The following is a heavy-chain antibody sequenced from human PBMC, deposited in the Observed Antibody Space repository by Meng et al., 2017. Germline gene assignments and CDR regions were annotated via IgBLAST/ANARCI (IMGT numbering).Heavy chain of an antibody. Sequence: EVQVGGTGGGLSQPWGLLRLSGAASGFTVSSNYMCWVRQAPGKGLEWVSVIYSGGSTYYADSVKGRFTISRDNSKNTLYLQMNSLRAEDTAVYYCARDYGDHLGFDYWGQGTLVTVSS. V-gene: IGHV3-53*02. CDR1: GFTVSSNY. D-gene: IGHD4-17*01. CDR3: ARDYGDHLGFDY. J-gene: IGHJ4*02. CDR2: IYSGGST.